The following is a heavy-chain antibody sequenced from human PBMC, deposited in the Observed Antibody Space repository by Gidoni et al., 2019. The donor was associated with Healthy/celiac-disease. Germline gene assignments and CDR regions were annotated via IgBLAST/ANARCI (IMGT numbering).Heavy chain of an antibody. V-gene: IGHV4-34*01. CDR1: GGSFSGYY. CDR3: ARPLSDSSGRSQAFDY. J-gene: IGHJ4*02. D-gene: IGHD5-18*01. CDR2: INHSGST. Sequence: QVQLQQWGAGLLKPSETLSLTCAVYGGSFSGYYWSWIRQPPGKGLEWIGEINHSGSTNYNPSLKSRVTISVDTSKNQFSLKLSSVTAADTAVYYCARPLSDSSGRSQAFDYWGQGTLVTVSS.